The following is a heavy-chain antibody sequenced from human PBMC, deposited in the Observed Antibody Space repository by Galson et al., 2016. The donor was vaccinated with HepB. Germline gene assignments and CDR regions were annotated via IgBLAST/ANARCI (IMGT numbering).Heavy chain of an antibody. V-gene: IGHV5-51*01. Sequence: QSGAEVKKPGESLKISCKGSEYSFPNYWIGWVRQMPGKGLEWMGIIYPGDSDTRYSPSFQGQVTISADKSIRTAYLQWSSLKVSDTAIYYCAGPGGGRIASRRRYSYYGMDVWGQGTTVTVSS. D-gene: IGHD6-6*01. CDR1: EYSFPNYW. CDR3: AGPGGGRIASRRRYSYYGMDV. J-gene: IGHJ6*02. CDR2: IYPGDSDT.